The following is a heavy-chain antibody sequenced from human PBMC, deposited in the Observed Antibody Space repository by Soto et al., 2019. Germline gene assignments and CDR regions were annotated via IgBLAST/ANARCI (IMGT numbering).Heavy chain of an antibody. CDR1: GFTFSSYK. CDR2: ISSSSSYI. Sequence: PGGSLRLSCAASGFTFSSYKMNWVRQAPGKGLEWVSSISSSSSYIYYADSVKGRFTISRDNAKNSLYLQMNSLRAEDTSVYYCVRTPRGTPVDYYGMDVWGQGTTVTVSS. V-gene: IGHV3-21*01. CDR3: VRTPRGTPVDYYGMDV. D-gene: IGHD1-1*01. J-gene: IGHJ6*02.